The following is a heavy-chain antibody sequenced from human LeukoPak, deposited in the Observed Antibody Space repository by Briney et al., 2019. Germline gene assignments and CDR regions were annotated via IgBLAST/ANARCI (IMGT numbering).Heavy chain of an antibody. Sequence: GGSLRLSCAASGFKFSSYTMNWVRQAPGKGLEWISSISISGVNIHYADSVKGRFTISRDNAKNSLFLQMSSLRDEDTAVYYCAKGPYSFDSWGQGTLVTVSS. V-gene: IGHV3-48*02. CDR1: GFKFSSYT. D-gene: IGHD4-11*01. CDR3: AKGPYSFDS. J-gene: IGHJ4*02. CDR2: ISISGVNI.